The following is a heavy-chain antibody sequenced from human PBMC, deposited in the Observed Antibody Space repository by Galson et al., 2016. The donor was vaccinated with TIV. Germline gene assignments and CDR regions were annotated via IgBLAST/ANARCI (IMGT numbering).Heavy chain of an antibody. J-gene: IGHJ5*02. CDR2: MHPKSGDT. V-gene: IGHV1-8*01. Sequence: SVKVSCKASGYTFSTYDINWVRQATGQGLEWMGWMHPKSGDTRYAQKFQGRVTMTRNTSISTAYMELSNLRSEDTAVYYCARRPPSTIFGVVTWFDHWGQGTLVTVSS. CDR1: GYTFSTYD. CDR3: ARRPPSTIFGVVTWFDH. D-gene: IGHD3-3*01.